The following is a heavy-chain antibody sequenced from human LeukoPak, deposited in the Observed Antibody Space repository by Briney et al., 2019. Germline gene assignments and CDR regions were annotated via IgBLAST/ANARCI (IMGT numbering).Heavy chain of an antibody. D-gene: IGHD4-17*01. J-gene: IGHJ5*02. V-gene: IGHV4-31*03. CDR3: ARHHGDYWFDP. CDR1: GGSISSGGYS. CDR2: IYYSGST. Sequence: PSETLSLTCTVSGGSISSGGYSWSWIRQHPGKGLEWIGYIYYSGSTYYNPSLKSRVTMSVDTSKNQFSLKLSSVTAADTAVYYCARHHGDYWFDPWGQGTLVTVSS.